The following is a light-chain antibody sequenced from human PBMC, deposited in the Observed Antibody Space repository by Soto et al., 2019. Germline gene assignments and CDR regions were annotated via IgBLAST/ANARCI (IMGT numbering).Light chain of an antibody. Sequence: EIVMTQSPATLSVSPGEGVTLSCRASQSVSSNLAWYQQRPGQAPRLLIYGASNRATGIPARFSGSGSGTEFTLTISSLQSEDFAVYYCQHYHGWPITFGQGTRLEI. V-gene: IGKV3D-15*01. CDR3: QHYHGWPIT. CDR2: GAS. J-gene: IGKJ5*01. CDR1: QSVSSN.